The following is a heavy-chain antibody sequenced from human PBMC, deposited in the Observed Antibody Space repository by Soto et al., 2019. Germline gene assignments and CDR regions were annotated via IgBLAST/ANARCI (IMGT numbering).Heavy chain of an antibody. D-gene: IGHD3-16*01. J-gene: IGHJ5*02. CDR2: IHYTGTT. V-gene: IGHV4-39*01. CDR1: GGSLSTSSSY. CDR3: ARQSLVASRSRLAWFDP. Sequence: SETLSLTCTVSGGSLSTSSSYWGWVRQPPGEGLQWIGSIHYTGTTYYNASLNSRVTIAVDTSNNQFSLKLTSVTAADTATYYCARQSLVASRSRLAWFDPWGQGTLVTVSS.